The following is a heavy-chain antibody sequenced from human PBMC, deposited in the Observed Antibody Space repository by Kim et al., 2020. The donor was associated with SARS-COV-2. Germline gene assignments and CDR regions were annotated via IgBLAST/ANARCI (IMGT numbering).Heavy chain of an antibody. CDR3: AKDSEGYSSSWYYYGMDV. D-gene: IGHD6-13*01. CDR1: GFTFSSYA. J-gene: IGHJ6*02. V-gene: IGHV3-23*01. Sequence: GGSLRLSCAASGFTFSSYAMSWVRQAPGKGLEWVSAISGSGGSTYYADSVKGRFTISRDNSKNTLYLQMNSLRAEDTAVYYCAKDSEGYSSSWYYYGMDVWGQGTTVTVSS. CDR2: ISGSGGST.